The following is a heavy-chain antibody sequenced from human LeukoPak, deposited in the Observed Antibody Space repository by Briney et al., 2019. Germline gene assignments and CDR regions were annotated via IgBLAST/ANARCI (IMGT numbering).Heavy chain of an antibody. CDR3: ARRWQIRRFSPYYFDY. V-gene: IGHV5-10-1*01. J-gene: IGHJ4*02. Sequence: GESLRISCKGSGYRFTSYWISWARQMPGKGLEWMGNIDPSDSHTNYSPSFQGHVTISADKSISTAYLQWTSLKASDTAMYYCARRWQIRRFSPYYFDYWGQGTLVTVSS. CDR1: GYRFTSYW. CDR2: IDPSDSHT. D-gene: IGHD3-9*01.